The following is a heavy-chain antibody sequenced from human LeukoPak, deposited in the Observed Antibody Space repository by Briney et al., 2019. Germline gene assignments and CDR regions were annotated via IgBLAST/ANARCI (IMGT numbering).Heavy chain of an antibody. CDR2: IYYSGST. Sequence: PSETLSLTCTVSGGSISSYYWSWIRQPPGKGLEGIGYIYYSGSTNYNPSLKSRVTISVDTSKNQFSLKLSSVAAADTALYYCARDLEVRGDHYFDYWGQGTLVTVSS. CDR3: ARDLEVRGDHYFDY. CDR1: GGSISSYY. D-gene: IGHD3-10*01. V-gene: IGHV4-59*01. J-gene: IGHJ4*02.